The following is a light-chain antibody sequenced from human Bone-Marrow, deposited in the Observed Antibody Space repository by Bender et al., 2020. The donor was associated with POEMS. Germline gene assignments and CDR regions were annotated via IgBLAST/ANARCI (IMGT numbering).Light chain of an antibody. Sequence: QSALTQPASVSGSPGQSITISCTGTSSDIGSYNFVSWYQHHPGKAPKLMIYEVIKRPSGVSNRFSGSKSGNTASLTISGLQAEDEANYYCCSYAGSSTTVFGGGTKLTV. CDR3: CSYAGSSTTV. CDR2: EVI. CDR1: SSDIGSYNF. J-gene: IGLJ3*02. V-gene: IGLV2-23*02.